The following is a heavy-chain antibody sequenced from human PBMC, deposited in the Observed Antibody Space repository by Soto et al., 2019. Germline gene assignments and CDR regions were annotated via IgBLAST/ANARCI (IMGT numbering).Heavy chain of an antibody. J-gene: IGHJ2*01. D-gene: IGHD6-13*01. CDR3: ARGVLQHLFHLYFDL. CDR1: GGSISSGYDY. V-gene: IGHV4-31*03. Sequence: LSLTCSVSGGSISSGYDYWSWIRQHPGKGLEWIGYIDYSGSTYYNPSLKSRVTISVDTSKNLFSLKLTAADTAVFFCARGVLQHLFHLYFDLWGRGTLVTVSS. CDR2: IDYSGST.